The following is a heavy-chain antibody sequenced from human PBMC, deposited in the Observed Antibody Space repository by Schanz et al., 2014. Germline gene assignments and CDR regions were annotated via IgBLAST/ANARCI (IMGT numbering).Heavy chain of an antibody. V-gene: IGHV3-23*01. J-gene: IGHJ4*02. CDR1: GFTFTNYA. CDR3: AKTLESCPGGRCSRGYFDY. Sequence: DVQLLESGGGLVQPGGSLRLSCAASGFTFTNYAMSWVRQAPGKGLEWVSLISDSGDTAYYADSVKGRFTISRDNFKGALYLQMSSLRAEDTAVYYCAKTLESCPGGRCSRGYFDYWGQGPRVTVSP. D-gene: IGHD2-8*02. CDR2: ISDSGDTA.